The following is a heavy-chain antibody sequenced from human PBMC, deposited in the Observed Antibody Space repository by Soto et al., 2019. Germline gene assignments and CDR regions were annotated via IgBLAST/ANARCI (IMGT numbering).Heavy chain of an antibody. CDR3: ARGTRYTRGSRYFDY. CDR1: GYSFRTYW. V-gene: IGHV5-51*01. J-gene: IGHJ4*02. Sequence: PGESLKISCKGSGYSFRTYWIGWVRQMPGKGLEWMGIIYPGDSDTRYSPSFQGQVIISADKSISTAYPQWSSLKASDTAMYYCARGTRYTRGSRYFDYCGQGPLVTVSS. CDR2: IYPGDSDT. D-gene: IGHD6-19*01.